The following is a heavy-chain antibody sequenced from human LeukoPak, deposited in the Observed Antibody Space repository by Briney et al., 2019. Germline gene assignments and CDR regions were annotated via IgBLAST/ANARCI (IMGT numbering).Heavy chain of an antibody. CDR2: ISPGDSDT. J-gene: IGHJ4*02. CDR1: GFTFSGSA. D-gene: IGHD3-9*01. V-gene: IGHV5-51*01. CDR3: ARQADYNLLTGYYKGHLDC. Sequence: PGGSLRLSCAASGFTFSGSAMHWVRQASGKGLEWMGIISPGDSDTRYSPSFRVQVTISADKSINTAYLQWNSLKASDTAMYYCARQADYNLLTGYYKGHLDCWGQGTLVTVSS.